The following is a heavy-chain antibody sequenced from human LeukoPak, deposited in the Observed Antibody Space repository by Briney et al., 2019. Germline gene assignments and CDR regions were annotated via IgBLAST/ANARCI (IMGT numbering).Heavy chain of an antibody. J-gene: IGHJ4*02. CDR1: GGSVSSGDYY. Sequence: SETLSLTCTVSGGSVSSGDYYWGWIRQPPGKGLEWIGSIYYSGSTHYNASLKSRVTISVDTSKNQFSLKLSSVTAADTAVYYCARQLGYCSGGSCYEYDYWGQGTLVTVSS. CDR2: IYYSGST. V-gene: IGHV4-39*01. D-gene: IGHD2-15*01. CDR3: ARQLGYCSGGSCYEYDY.